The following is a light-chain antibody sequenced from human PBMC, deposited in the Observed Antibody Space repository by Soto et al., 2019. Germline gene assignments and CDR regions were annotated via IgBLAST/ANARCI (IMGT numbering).Light chain of an antibody. Sequence: DIQMTQSPATLSASVGDRVTITCRASQRVGMWLALYQQKPGQAPKLLISDASTLESGVPSRFSGSGSVTEITLTITRLQPDDFATYYCQQYKDYTYTFGQGTKVDIK. CDR2: DAS. CDR1: QRVGMW. V-gene: IGKV1-5*01. CDR3: QQYKDYTYT. J-gene: IGKJ1*01.